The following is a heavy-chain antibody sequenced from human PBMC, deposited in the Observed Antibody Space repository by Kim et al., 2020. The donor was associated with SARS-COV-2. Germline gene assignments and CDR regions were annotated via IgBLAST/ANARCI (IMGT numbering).Heavy chain of an antibody. CDR3: ARGAPFSYDSSGYLDY. CDR1: GYTFIGYD. D-gene: IGHD3-22*01. V-gene: IGHV1-2*06. CDR2: INPNSGDT. J-gene: IGHJ4*02. Sequence: ASVKVSCKASGYTFIGYDMHWVRQAPGQGLEWMGRINPNSGDTHFAQKFQGRVTMTRDTSISTAFMELSSLRSDDTAVYYCARGAPFSYDSSGYLDYWGQGTLLTVSS.